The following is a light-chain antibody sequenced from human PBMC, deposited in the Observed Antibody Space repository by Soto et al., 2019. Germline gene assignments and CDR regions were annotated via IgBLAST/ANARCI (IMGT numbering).Light chain of an antibody. CDR1: QSVSSSY. CDR3: QQYGSFIFT. Sequence: EIVLTQSPGTLSLSPGERATLSCRASQSVSSSYLAWYQQKPGQAPRLLIYRASSRATGIPDRFSGSGSGTDFALTISSLEPGDFAGYYCQQYGSFIFTFGPGTKVDLK. J-gene: IGKJ3*01. CDR2: RAS. V-gene: IGKV3-20*01.